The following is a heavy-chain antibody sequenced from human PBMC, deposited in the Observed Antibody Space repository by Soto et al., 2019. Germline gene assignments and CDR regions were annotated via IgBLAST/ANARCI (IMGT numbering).Heavy chain of an antibody. Sequence: GGSLRLSCAASGFTFSSYAMSWVRQAPGKGLEWVSAISGSDTYYLDSVKGRFTISRDNSKNTLFLQVNSLRAEDTAIYYCAKLGSSAWSPHYYFDYWGQGTLVTVSS. CDR1: GFTFSSYA. CDR3: AKLGSSAWSPHYYFDY. D-gene: IGHD3-10*01. CDR2: ISGSDT. V-gene: IGHV3-23*01. J-gene: IGHJ4*02.